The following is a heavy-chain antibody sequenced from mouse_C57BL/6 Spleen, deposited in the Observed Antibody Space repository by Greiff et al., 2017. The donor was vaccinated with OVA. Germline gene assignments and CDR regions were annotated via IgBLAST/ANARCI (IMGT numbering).Heavy chain of an antibody. CDR2: ISNGGGST. V-gene: IGHV5-12*01. CDR3: ARLSSYEDYAMDY. J-gene: IGHJ4*01. CDR1: GFTFSDYY. Sequence: EVKLQESGGGLVQPGGSLKLSCAASGFTFSDYYMYWVRQTPEKRLEWVAYISNGGGSTYYPDTVKGRFTISRDNAKNTLYLQMSRLKSEDTAMYYCARLSSYEDYAMDYWGQGTSVTVSS. D-gene: IGHD1-1*01.